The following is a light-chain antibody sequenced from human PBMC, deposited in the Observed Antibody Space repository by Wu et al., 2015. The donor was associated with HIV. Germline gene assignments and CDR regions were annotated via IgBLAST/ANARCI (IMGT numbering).Light chain of an antibody. CDR3: QQYNNWPSLT. V-gene: IGKV3D-15*03. Sequence: EIVLTQSPGTLSLSPGERATLSCRASQSVSSNLAWYQQKPGQAPRLLIYGASIRATGIPARFSGSGSGTEFTLTISILQSEDFAVYYCQQYNNWPSLTFGGRDQGGDQT. J-gene: IGKJ4*01. CDR2: GAS. CDR1: QSVSSN.